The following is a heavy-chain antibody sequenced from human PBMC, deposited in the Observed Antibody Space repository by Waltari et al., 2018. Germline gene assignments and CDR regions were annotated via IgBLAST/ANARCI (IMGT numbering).Heavy chain of an antibody. J-gene: IGHJ4*02. V-gene: IGHV4-34*01. D-gene: IGHD6-19*01. CDR3: ASSRAIAVAGTSGTPYYFDY. CDR1: GGSFSGYY. Sequence: QVQLQQWGAGLLKPSETLSLTCAVYGGSFSGYYWSWIRQPPGKGLEWIGEINHSGSTTDTPSLKSRVTISVDTSKNHFSLKLSSVTAADTAVYYCASSRAIAVAGTSGTPYYFDYWGQGTLVTVSS. CDR2: INHSGST.